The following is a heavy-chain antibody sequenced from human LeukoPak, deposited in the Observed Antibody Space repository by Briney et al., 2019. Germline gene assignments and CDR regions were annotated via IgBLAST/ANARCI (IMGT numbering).Heavy chain of an antibody. V-gene: IGHV3-23*01. CDR1: GFTFSSYA. CDR3: AKMGDNCTNGVCYNFRGPWFDP. D-gene: IGHD2-8*01. J-gene: IGHJ5*02. CDR2: ISGSGGST. Sequence: PTGGSLRLSCAASGFTFSSYAMSWVRQAPGKGLEWVSAISGSGGSTYYADSVKGRFTISRDNSKNTLYLQMNSLRAEDTAVYYCAKMGDNCTNGVCYNFRGPWFDPWGQGTLVTVSP.